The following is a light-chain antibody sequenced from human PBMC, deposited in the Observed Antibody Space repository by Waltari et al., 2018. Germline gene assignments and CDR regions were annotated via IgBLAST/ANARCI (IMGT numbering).Light chain of an antibody. CDR1: SSDVGGYNY. V-gene: IGLV2-14*03. CDR2: DVI. J-gene: IGLJ1*01. Sequence: QSALTQPASVSGSPGQSITLPCPGTSSDVGGYNYVPWYQQHPGRAPKLMISDVIYRPSGVSNRFSGSKSGNTASLTISGLQTEDEADYYCNSYSSSSTYVFGTGTTVTVL. CDR3: NSYSSSSTYV.